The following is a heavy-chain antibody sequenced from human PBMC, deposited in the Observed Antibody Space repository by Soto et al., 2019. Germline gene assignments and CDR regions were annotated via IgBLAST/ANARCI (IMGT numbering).Heavy chain of an antibody. CDR3: ARGRGRFLEWLLRYYHYGMDV. CDR1: KGSFSGYY. Sequence: PSETLCLSCAIYKGSFSGYYCSWIRQPPGKGLEWIGEINHSGSTNYNPSLKSRVTISVDTTKNQFSLKLSSVTAADTAVYYCARGRGRFLEWLLRYYHYGMDVWGQGTTVTVSS. CDR2: INHSGST. V-gene: IGHV4-34*01. D-gene: IGHD3-3*01. J-gene: IGHJ6*01.